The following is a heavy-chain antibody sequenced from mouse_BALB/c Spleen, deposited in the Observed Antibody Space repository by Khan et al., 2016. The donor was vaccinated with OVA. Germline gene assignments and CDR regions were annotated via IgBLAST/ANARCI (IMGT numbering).Heavy chain of an antibody. CDR2: IWSGGST. V-gene: IGHV2-2*02. CDR3: ARNYDYDGGLSY. Sequence: QVRLQQSGPGLVQPSQSLSITCTVSGFSLTSYGVHWVRQSPGKGLEWLGVIWSGGSTDYNAAFISRLSISKDNSKSQVFFKLNNLQANDTAIYYCARNYDYDGGLSYGGQGTLVTVSA. J-gene: IGHJ3*01. D-gene: IGHD2-4*01. CDR1: GFSLTSYG.